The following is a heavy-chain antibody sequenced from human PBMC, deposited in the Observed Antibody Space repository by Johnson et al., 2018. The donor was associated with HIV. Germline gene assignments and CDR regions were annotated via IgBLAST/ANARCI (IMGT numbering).Heavy chain of an antibody. CDR3: ARQWADAFDI. Sequence: QVQLVESGGGFIQPGGSLRLSCAASGFTFSSYAMHWVRQAPGKGLEWVAVISYDGSNKYYADSVKGRFTISRDNSKNTLYLQMNSLRAEDTAVYYCARQWADAFDIWGQGTMVTVSS. V-gene: IGHV3-30-3*01. CDR2: ISYDGSNK. D-gene: IGHD1-26*01. J-gene: IGHJ3*02. CDR1: GFTFSSYA.